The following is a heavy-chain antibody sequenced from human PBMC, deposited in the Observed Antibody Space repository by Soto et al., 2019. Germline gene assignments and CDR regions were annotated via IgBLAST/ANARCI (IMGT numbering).Heavy chain of an antibody. J-gene: IGHJ5*02. CDR2: FDPEDGET. CDR3: ATEKPLDNAFDP. V-gene: IGHV1-24*01. D-gene: IGHD3-3*02. Sequence: ASVKVSCKVSGYTLTELSMHWVRQAPGKGLEWMGGFDPEDGETIYAQKFQGRVTMTEDTSTDTAYMELSSLRSEDTAVYYCATEKPLDNAFDPWGQGTLVTVSS. CDR1: GYTLTELS.